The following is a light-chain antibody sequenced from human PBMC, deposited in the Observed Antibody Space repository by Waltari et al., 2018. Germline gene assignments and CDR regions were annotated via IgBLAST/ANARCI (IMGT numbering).Light chain of an antibody. J-gene: IGKJ5*01. CDR1: QSLVYSDGNTY. CDR2: KVS. V-gene: IGKV2-30*01. CDR3: MQGTHWPIT. Sequence: DVVMTQSPLSLPVTLGQPASISCRSSQSLVYSDGNTYLNWFQQRPGQSPRSLIYKVSNRDSGVPDRVSGSGSGTDFTLKISRVEAEDVGVYYCMQGTHWPITFGQGTRQEIK.